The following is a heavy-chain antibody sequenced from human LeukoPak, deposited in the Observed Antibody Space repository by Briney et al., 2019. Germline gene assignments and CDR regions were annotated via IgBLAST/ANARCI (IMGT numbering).Heavy chain of an antibody. CDR1: GYTLTELS. D-gene: IGHD6-13*01. CDR2: FDPEDGET. J-gene: IGHJ4*02. V-gene: IGHV1-24*01. CDR3: ATRRAYSSSHMYYFDY. Sequence: ASVTVSLKVSGYTLTELSMHWVRQAPGKGLELMGGFDPEDGETIYAQKFQGRVTMTEDTSTDTAYMELSSLRSEDTAVYYCATRRAYSSSHMYYFDYWGQGTLVTVSS.